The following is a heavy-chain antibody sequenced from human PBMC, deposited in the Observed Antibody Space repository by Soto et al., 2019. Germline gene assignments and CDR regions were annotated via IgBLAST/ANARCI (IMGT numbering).Heavy chain of an antibody. V-gene: IGHV3-7*01. J-gene: IGHJ4*02. CDR1: GFTFGIYW. D-gene: IGHD7-27*01. CDR3: ARMGLWGKFTDL. CDR2: IMRDVSEK. Sequence: GGSLRLSCAASGFTFGIYWMDWVRQAPGKGLGWVASIMRDVSEKYFLDFVKVRFTMSRDNAKNSFDLHMNNLRAENTAVYFCARMGLWGKFTDLGGRGTSVPGSS.